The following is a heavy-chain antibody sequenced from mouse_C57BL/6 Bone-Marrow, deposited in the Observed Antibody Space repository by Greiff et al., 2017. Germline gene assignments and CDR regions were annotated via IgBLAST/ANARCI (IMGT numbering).Heavy chain of an antibody. CDR1: GFSFNTYA. CDR2: IRSKSNNYAT. J-gene: IGHJ2*01. V-gene: IGHV10-1*01. Sequence: EVQRVESGGGLVQPKGSLKLSCAASGFSFNTYAMNWVRQAPGKGLEWVARIRSKSNNYATYYADSVKDRFTISRDDSESMLYLQMNNLKTEDTAMYYCVRHVGYGYDALDYWGQGTTLTVSS. CDR3: VRHVGYGYDALDY. D-gene: IGHD2-2*01.